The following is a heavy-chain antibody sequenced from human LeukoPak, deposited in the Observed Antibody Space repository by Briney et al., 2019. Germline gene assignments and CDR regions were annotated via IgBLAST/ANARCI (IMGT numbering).Heavy chain of an antibody. Sequence: AGGSLRLSCAASGFTFSSYAMSWVRQAPGKGLEWVSAISGSGGSTYYADSVKGRFTISRDNSKNTLYLQMNSLRAEDTAVYYCNSVVTAAYFDYWGQGTLVTVSS. D-gene: IGHD2-21*02. CDR3: NSVVTAAYFDY. V-gene: IGHV3-23*01. J-gene: IGHJ4*02. CDR2: ISGSGGST. CDR1: GFTFSSYA.